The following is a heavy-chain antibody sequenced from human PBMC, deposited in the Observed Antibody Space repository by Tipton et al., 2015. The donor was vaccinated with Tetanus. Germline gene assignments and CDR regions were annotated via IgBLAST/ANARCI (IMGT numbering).Heavy chain of an antibody. CDR3: AKGVGGYCSSSSCHAYCIDP. CDR2: ILYTGST. D-gene: IGHD2-15*01. Sequence: TLSLTCTVSGGSISSGGFYWTWIRQHPGKGLEWIGYILYTGSTYNTPSLKSRVTISVDTSKNQFSLMLTSVTAADTAVYYCAKGVGGYCSSSSCHAYCIDPWGQGTLVTVSS. V-gene: IGHV4-31*03. CDR1: GGSISSGGFY. J-gene: IGHJ5*02.